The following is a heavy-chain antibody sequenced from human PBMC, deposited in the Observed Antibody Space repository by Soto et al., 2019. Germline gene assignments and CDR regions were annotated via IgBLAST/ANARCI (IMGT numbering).Heavy chain of an antibody. Sequence: PGESLKISCKVSGYYFINFWISWVRQMPGKGLDWMGRIDPSDSYTDYSPSFRGRVTISVDKSIGTAYLQWSTLEASDTATYYCARLSSPYWCFDLWGRGTLVTVSS. CDR2: IDPSDSYT. CDR3: ARLSSPYWCFDL. CDR1: GYYFINFW. V-gene: IGHV5-10-1*01. J-gene: IGHJ2*01.